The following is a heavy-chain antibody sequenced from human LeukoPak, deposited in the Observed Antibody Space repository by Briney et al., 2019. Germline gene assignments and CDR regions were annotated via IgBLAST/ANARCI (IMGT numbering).Heavy chain of an antibody. D-gene: IGHD3-22*01. CDR1: VASFSGYY. CDR2: INHRGST. CDR3: ASCLSYYYDSSGHQVRDAFDI. Sequence: SETLSLTCAVCVASFSGYYWSWLRQPPGKGLEWIGEINHRGSTNYNPSLKSRVTVSVDTSKNQFSLKLSSVTAADTAVYYCASCLSYYYDSSGHQVRDAFDIWGQGTMVTVSP. V-gene: IGHV4-34*01. J-gene: IGHJ3*02.